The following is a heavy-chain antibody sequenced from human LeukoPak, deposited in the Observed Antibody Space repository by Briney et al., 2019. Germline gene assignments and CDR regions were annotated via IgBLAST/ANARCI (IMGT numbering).Heavy chain of an antibody. V-gene: IGHV3-11*04. Sequence: GGSLRLSCAASGFTFSDYYMSWIRQAPGKGLEWVSYISSSSSTIYYADSVKGRFTISRDNAKNSLYLQMNSLRAEDTAVYYCARDRTYYYDSSGYPHGDDAFDIWGQGTMVTVSS. CDR2: ISSSSSTI. D-gene: IGHD3-22*01. CDR1: GFTFSDYY. CDR3: ARDRTYYYDSSGYPHGDDAFDI. J-gene: IGHJ3*02.